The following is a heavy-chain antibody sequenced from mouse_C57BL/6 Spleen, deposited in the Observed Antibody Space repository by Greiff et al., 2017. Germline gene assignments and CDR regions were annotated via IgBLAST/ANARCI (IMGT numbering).Heavy chain of an antibody. CDR3: ARGLGHYGSSPGAMDY. V-gene: IGHV1-55*01. Sequence: QVQLQQPGAELVKPGASVKMSCKASGYTFTSYWITWVKQRPGQGLEWIGDIYPGSGSTNYNEKFKSKATLTVDTSSSTAYMQLSSLTSEDSAVYYCARGLGHYGSSPGAMDYWGQGTSVTVSS. D-gene: IGHD1-1*01. CDR1: GYTFTSYW. CDR2: IYPGSGST. J-gene: IGHJ4*01.